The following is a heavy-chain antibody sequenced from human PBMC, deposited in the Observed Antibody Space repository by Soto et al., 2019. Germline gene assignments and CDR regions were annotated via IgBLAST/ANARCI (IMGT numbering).Heavy chain of an antibody. CDR2: ISGSGST. CDR3: AKRDQQC. J-gene: IGHJ4*02. D-gene: IGHD6-19*01. CDR1: GFTFSIYG. V-gene: IGHV3-23*01. Sequence: EAQLLESGGDLVQSGGSLRLSCAASGFTFSIYGMTWVRQAPGKGLEWVSAISGSGSTYYADSVKGRFTISRDNSNNTLYLQMNSLRVEDTAVYYCAKRDQQCWGQGTLVTVSS.